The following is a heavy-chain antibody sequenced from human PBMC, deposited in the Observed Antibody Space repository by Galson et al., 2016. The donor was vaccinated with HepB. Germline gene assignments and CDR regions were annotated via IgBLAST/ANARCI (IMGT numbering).Heavy chain of an antibody. CDR2: INSGGGTI. J-gene: IGHJ3*01. CDR3: AREGSVVKPTDPVSAFDF. Sequence: SLRLSCAASDFDFSAYEMNWVRQAPGKGLEWVSYINSGGGTIYYADSVRGRFTISRDNAKDSLYLQMYSLRAEDTATYYCAREGSVVKPTDPVSAFDFWGQGTVVTVSS. D-gene: IGHD1-1*01. V-gene: IGHV3-48*03. CDR1: DFDFSAYE.